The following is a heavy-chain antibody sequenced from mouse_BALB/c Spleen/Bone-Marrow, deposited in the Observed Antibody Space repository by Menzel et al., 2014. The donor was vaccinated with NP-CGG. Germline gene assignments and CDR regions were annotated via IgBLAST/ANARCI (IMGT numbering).Heavy chain of an antibody. CDR3: ASYVYGYYFDY. V-gene: IGHV14-3*02. D-gene: IGHD2-2*01. CDR2: IDPANGNT. CDR1: GFNIKDTY. Sequence: VQLQQSGAELVKPGASVKLSCTASGFNIKDTYMHWVKQRPEQGLEWIGRIDPANGNTKYDPKFQGKATITADTSSNTAYLLLSSLTSEDTAVYYCASYVYGYYFDYWGQGTTLTVSS. J-gene: IGHJ2*01.